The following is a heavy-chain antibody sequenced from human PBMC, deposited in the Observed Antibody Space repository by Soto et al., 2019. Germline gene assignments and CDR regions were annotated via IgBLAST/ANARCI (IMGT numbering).Heavy chain of an antibody. D-gene: IGHD5-12*01. Sequence: GGSLRLSCAASGFTFSSYAMHWVRQAPGKGLEWVAVISYDGSNKYYADSVKGRFTISRDNSKNTLYLQMNSLRAGDTAVYYCGGGYSGYDDYYYYGMDVWGQGTTVTVSS. CDR1: GFTFSSYA. CDR3: GGGYSGYDDYYYYGMDV. J-gene: IGHJ6*02. V-gene: IGHV3-30-3*01. CDR2: ISYDGSNK.